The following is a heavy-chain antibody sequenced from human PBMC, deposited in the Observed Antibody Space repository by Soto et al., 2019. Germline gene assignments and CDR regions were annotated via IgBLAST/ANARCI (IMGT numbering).Heavy chain of an antibody. CDR2: IYYSGST. D-gene: IGHD3-3*01. V-gene: IGHV4-39*01. CDR3: ARHHYDFWSGHYA. CDR1: GGSISSYY. J-gene: IGHJ5*02. Sequence: PSETLSLTCTVSGGSISSYYWGWIRQPPGKGLEWIGSIYYSGSTYYNPSLKSRVTISVDTSKNQFSLKLSSVTAADTAVYYCARHHYDFWSGHYAWSQGNLVTVSS.